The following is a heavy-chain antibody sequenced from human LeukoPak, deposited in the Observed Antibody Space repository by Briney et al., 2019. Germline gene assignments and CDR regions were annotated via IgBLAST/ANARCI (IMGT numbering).Heavy chain of an antibody. D-gene: IGHD3-3*01. CDR3: ARAYYDFWRPPSDYYYMDV. CDR1: GGSISSGSYY. J-gene: IGHJ6*03. CDR2: IYYSGST. Sequence: SETLSLTCTVSGGSISSGSYYWSWIRQPPGKGLEWIGYIYYSGSTNYNPSLKSRVTISVDTSKNQFSLKLSSVTAADTAVYYCARAYYDFWRPPSDYYYMDVWGKGTTVTVSS. V-gene: IGHV4-61*01.